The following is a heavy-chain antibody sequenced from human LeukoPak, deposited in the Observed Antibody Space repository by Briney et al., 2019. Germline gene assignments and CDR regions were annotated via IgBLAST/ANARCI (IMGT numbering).Heavy chain of an antibody. D-gene: IGHD3-22*01. J-gene: IGHJ4*02. CDR2: IYHSGST. CDR1: GCSISSSNG. CDR3: ERSLPDYYYDSSGYPSYFDY. Sequence: RSETLSLTFAVAGCSISSSNGWSWVRQPPGNGREGIGEIYHSGSTNYNPSVKSRVTISVDKAKTQFSLKLSSVTAAATAVYYCERSLPDYYYDSSGYPSYFDYWGQGTLVTVSS. V-gene: IGHV4-4*02.